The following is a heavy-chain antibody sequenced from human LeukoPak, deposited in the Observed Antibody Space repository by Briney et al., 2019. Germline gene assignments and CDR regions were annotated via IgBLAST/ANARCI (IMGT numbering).Heavy chain of an antibody. D-gene: IGHD3/OR15-3a*01. CDR1: GFTFSTYA. Sequence: GGSLRLSCAASGFTFSTYAMTWVRQAPGKGLEWVSLISGTGGSTYYADSVKGRFTISRDNSKNTLYLQMNSLRAEDTAIYYCAKPTRTGPAKAFDYWGQGTLVTVSS. J-gene: IGHJ4*02. CDR3: AKPTRTGPAKAFDY. CDR2: ISGTGGST. V-gene: IGHV3-23*01.